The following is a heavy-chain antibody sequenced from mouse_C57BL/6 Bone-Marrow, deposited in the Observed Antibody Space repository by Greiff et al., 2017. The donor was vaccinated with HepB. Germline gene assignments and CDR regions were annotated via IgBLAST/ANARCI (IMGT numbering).Heavy chain of an antibody. Sequence: VKLQESGPGLVQPSQSLSITCTVSGFSLTSYGVHWVRQPPGKGLEWLGVIWSGGSTDYNAAFISRLSISKDNSKSQVFFKMNSLQADDTAIYYCAKNWGDYGYAMDYWGQGTSVTVSS. D-gene: IGHD2-4*01. CDR3: AKNWGDYGYAMDY. V-gene: IGHV2-4*01. CDR2: IWSGGST. CDR1: GFSLTSYG. J-gene: IGHJ4*01.